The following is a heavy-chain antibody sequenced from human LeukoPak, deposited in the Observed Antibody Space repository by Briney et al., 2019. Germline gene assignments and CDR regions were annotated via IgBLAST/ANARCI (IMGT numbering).Heavy chain of an antibody. CDR3: ARDVFRNYDILTGYYPSYYYYGMDV. V-gene: IGHV1-69*13. J-gene: IGHJ6*02. D-gene: IGHD3-9*01. Sequence: GASVTVSFKASGGTFISYAISWVRQAPGQGLEWMGGIIPIFGTANYAQKFQGRVTIIADESTSTAYMELSSLRSEDTAVYYCARDVFRNYDILTGYYPSYYYYGMDVWGQGTTVTVSS. CDR1: GGTFISYA. CDR2: IIPIFGTA.